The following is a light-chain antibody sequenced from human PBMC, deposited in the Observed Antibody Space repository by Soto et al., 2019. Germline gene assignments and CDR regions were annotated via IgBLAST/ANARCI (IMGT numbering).Light chain of an antibody. CDR1: SSNIGAGYD. J-gene: IGLJ1*01. CDR3: QSYDSSLSGLV. V-gene: IGLV1-40*01. CDR2: GNS. Sequence: QSVLTQPPSVSGAPGQRVTISCTGSSSNIGAGYDVHWYQQLPGTAPKLLIYGNSNRPSGVPDRFSGSNSGTSASLAITGLQAEDEADYYCQSYDSSLSGLVFGTGTKVTVL.